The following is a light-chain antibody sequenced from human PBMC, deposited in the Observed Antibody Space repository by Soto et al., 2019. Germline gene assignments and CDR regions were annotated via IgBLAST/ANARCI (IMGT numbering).Light chain of an antibody. Sequence: EIVMTQSPATLSVSPGERATLSCRASQSVGTNLAWYQQKPGQAPRLLIYGASTRATGIPARLSGSWSGTEFTLTISSLQSEDFAVYFCQQCSNWPPLYTFGQGTKLEIK. CDR2: GAS. J-gene: IGKJ2*01. V-gene: IGKV3-15*01. CDR3: QQCSNWPPLYT. CDR1: QSVGTN.